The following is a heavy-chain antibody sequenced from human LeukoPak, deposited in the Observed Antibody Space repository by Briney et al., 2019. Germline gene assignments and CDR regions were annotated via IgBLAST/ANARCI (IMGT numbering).Heavy chain of an antibody. CDR3: AKDKQQLASFDY. V-gene: IGHV3-11*01. J-gene: IGHJ4*02. CDR2: ITTTGSTI. Sequence: PGGSLRLSCAASGFTFSDYYMNWIRQVPGKGLEWLSYITTTGSTIRYADSVEGRFTISRDNAKKSLFLQMNSLRAEDTAIYYCAKDKQQLASFDYWGQGTLVTVSS. D-gene: IGHD6-13*01. CDR1: GFTFSDYY.